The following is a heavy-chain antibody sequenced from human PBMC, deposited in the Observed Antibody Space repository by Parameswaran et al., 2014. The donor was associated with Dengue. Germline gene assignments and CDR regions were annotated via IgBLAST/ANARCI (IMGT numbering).Heavy chain of an antibody. J-gene: IGHJ6*02. CDR2: IYTSGST. CDR3: ARRLIYPGNYYGMDV. Sequence: ASETLSLTCTVSGGSISSYYWSWIRQPAGKGLEWIGRIYTSGSTNYNPSLKSRVTISVDTSKNQFSLRLSSVTAADTAVYYCARRLIYPGNYYGMDVWGQGTTVTVSS. D-gene: IGHD3-10*01. V-gene: IGHV4-4*07. CDR1: GGSISSYY.